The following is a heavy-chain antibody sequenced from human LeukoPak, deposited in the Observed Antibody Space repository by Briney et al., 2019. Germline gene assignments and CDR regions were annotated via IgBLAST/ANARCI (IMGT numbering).Heavy chain of an antibody. CDR1: GGSISSGSYY. CDR3: ARDRLASSGWYYYYMDV. D-gene: IGHD3-22*01. Sequence: PSETLSLTCTVSGGSISSGSYYWGWIRQPAGKGLEWIGRIYTSGSTNYNPSLKSRVTISVDTSKNQFSLKLSSVTAADTAVYYCARDRLASSGWYYYYMDVWGKGTTVTISS. V-gene: IGHV4-61*02. CDR2: IYTSGST. J-gene: IGHJ6*03.